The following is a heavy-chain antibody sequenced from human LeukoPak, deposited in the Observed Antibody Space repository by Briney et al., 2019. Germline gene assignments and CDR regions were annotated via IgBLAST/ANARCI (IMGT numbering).Heavy chain of an antibody. D-gene: IGHD5-12*01. V-gene: IGHV3-23*01. J-gene: IGHJ6*02. Sequence: GGSLRLSCAASGFTFSSYAMSWVRQAPGKGLEWASAISGSGGSTYYADSVKGRFTISRDNSKNTLYLQMNSLRAEDTAVYYCAKDSRYAYYYYGMDVWGQGTTVTVSS. CDR2: ISGSGGST. CDR1: GFTFSSYA. CDR3: AKDSRYAYYYYGMDV.